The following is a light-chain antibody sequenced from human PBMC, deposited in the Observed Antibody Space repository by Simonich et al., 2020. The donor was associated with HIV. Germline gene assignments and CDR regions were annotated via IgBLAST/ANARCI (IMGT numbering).Light chain of an antibody. J-gene: IGKJ2*01. CDR2: GAS. Sequence: EIVLTQSPGTLSLSPGERATLSCRASQSVSSSYLAWYQQKPGQAPRLLISGASSRATGIPDRFSCSGSGTDFTLTISRLEPEDFAVYYCQQYGSSPPYTFGQGTKLEIK. CDR1: QSVSSSY. CDR3: QQYGSSPPYT. V-gene: IGKV3-20*01.